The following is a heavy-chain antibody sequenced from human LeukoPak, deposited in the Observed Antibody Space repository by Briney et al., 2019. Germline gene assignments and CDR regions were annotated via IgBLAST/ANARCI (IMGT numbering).Heavy chain of an antibody. J-gene: IGHJ4*02. D-gene: IGHD1-7*01. CDR2: IYYSGST. CDR3: ARTYNWNYVRHFDY. V-gene: IGHV4-39*01. CDR1: GGSISSSSYY. Sequence: SETLSLTCTVFGGSISSSSYYWGWIRQPPGKGLEWIGSIYYSGSTYYNPSLKSRVTISVDTSKNQFSLKLSSVTAADTAVYYCARTYNWNYVRHFDYWGQGTLVTVSS.